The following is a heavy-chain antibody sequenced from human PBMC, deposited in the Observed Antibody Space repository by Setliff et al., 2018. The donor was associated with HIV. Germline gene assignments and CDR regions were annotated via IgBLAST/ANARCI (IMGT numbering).Heavy chain of an antibody. CDR3: ARSRDGYNWAWFDP. CDR1: DNSITNYY. D-gene: IGHD5-12*01. J-gene: IGHJ5*02. CDR2: VYYSGST. Sequence: PSETLSLTCTVSDNSITNYYWNWIRQPPGKGLEWIGYVYYSGSTNYNPSLKSRVTISVDTSKNLFSLKLTSVTAADTAVYYCARSRDGYNWAWFDPWGQGTLVTVSS. V-gene: IGHV4-59*01.